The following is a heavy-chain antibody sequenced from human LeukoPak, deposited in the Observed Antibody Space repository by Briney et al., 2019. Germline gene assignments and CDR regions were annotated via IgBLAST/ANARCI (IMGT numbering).Heavy chain of an antibody. Sequence: AGSLRLSCAASGFTFSSYWMHWVRQAPGKGLEWVSRINSDGSSTSYADSVKGRFTIYRDNAKNTLYLQMNSLRAEDTAVYYCARGAYYYDSNGFPRFDPWGQGTLVTVSS. J-gene: IGHJ5*02. CDR1: GFTFSSYW. D-gene: IGHD3-22*01. V-gene: IGHV3-74*01. CDR3: ARGAYYYDSNGFPRFDP. CDR2: INSDGSST.